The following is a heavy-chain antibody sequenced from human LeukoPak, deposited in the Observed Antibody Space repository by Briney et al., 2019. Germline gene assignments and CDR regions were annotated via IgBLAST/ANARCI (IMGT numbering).Heavy chain of an antibody. CDR2: FDPEDGET. V-gene: IGHV1-24*01. J-gene: IGHJ4*02. Sequence: ASVKVSCKVSGYTLTELSMHWVRQAPGKGLEWMGGFDPEDGETIYAQKFQGRVTMTEDTSTDTAYMELSSLRSEDTAVYYCATDLARRDFLGTFDYWGREPWSPSPQ. CDR3: ATDLARRDFLGTFDY. CDR1: GYTLTELS. D-gene: IGHD7-27*01.